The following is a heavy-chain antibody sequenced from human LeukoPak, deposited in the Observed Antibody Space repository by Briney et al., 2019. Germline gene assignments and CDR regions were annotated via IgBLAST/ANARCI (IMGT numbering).Heavy chain of an antibody. CDR1: GDSVSSNSAA. CDR2: TYYRSKWYN. CDR3: ARDRVDYYDSSKFDY. J-gene: IGHJ4*02. D-gene: IGHD3-22*01. V-gene: IGHV6-1*01. Sequence: SQTLSLTCAISGDSVSSNSAAWNRIRQSPSRGLEWLGRTYYRSKWYNDYAVSVKSRITINPDTSKNQFSLQLNSVAPEDTTVYYCARDRVDYYDSSKFDYWGQGTLVTVSS.